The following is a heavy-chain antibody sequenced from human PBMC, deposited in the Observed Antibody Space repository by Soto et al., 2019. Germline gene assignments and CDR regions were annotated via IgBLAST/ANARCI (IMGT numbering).Heavy chain of an antibody. CDR1: GYSFSSYW. CDR3: ARLRGAKYYFDY. Sequence: LKVSFKGSGYSFSSYWMGWVRQMPGKGLEWMGIIYPGDSDTRYSPSFQGQVTISADKSISTAYLQWSSLKASDTAMYYCARLRGAKYYFDYWGQGTLVTVSS. J-gene: IGHJ4*02. V-gene: IGHV5-51*01. D-gene: IGHD3-10*01. CDR2: IYPGDSDT.